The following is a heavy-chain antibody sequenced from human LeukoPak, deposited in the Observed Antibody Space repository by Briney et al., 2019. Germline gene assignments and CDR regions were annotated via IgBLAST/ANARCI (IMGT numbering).Heavy chain of an antibody. CDR1: GFMFSSYA. CDR2: ISSSSSYI. D-gene: IGHD6-19*01. Sequence: PGGSLRLSCAASGFMFSSYAMSWVRQAPGKGLEWVSSISSSSSYIYYADSVKGRFTISRDNAKNSLYLQMNSLRAEDTAVYYCATRYSSGWSAHYWGQGTLVTVSS. V-gene: IGHV3-21*01. CDR3: ATRYSSGWSAHY. J-gene: IGHJ4*02.